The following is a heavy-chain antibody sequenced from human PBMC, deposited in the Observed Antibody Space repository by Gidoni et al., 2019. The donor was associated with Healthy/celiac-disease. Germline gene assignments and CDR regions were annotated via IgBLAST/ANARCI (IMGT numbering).Heavy chain of an antibody. CDR1: GFTFSSYA. CDR2: ISGSGGST. Sequence: EVQLLESGGGLVQPGGSLRLSCAASGFTFSSYAMSWVRQPPGKGLEWVSAISGSGGSTYYADSVKGRFTISRDNSKNTLYLQMNSLRAEDTAVYYCAKARGILTGYRYYYYGMDVWGQGTTVTVSS. J-gene: IGHJ6*02. V-gene: IGHV3-23*01. CDR3: AKARGILTGYRYYYYGMDV. D-gene: IGHD3-9*01.